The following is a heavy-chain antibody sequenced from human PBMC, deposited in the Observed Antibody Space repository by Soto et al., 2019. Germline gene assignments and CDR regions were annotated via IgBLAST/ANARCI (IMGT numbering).Heavy chain of an antibody. Sequence: QVQLVQSGAEVKKPGASVKVSCKVSGYTLPELSMHWVRQAPGKGLEWMGGLDPEDGETSYAQKFQGRVTMTEDTSTDTAYMELSSLRSEDTAVYYCATDKLGAAIFDYWGHGTLVTASS. CDR2: LDPEDGET. CDR3: ATDKLGAAIFDY. V-gene: IGHV1-24*01. D-gene: IGHD1-26*01. J-gene: IGHJ4*01. CDR1: GYTLPELS.